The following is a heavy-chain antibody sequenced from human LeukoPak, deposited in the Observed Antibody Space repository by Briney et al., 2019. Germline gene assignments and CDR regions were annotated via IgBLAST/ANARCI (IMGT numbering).Heavy chain of an antibody. CDR3: ARGGRDSSGYSNY. CDR2: ISSSSSYI. CDR1: GFTFSSYA. D-gene: IGHD3-22*01. V-gene: IGHV3-21*01. J-gene: IGHJ4*02. Sequence: GGSLRLSCAASGFTFSSYAMSWVRQAPGKGLEWVSSISSSSSYIYYADSVKGRFTISRDNAKNSLYLQMNSLRAEDTAVYYCARGGRDSSGYSNYWGQGTLVTVSS.